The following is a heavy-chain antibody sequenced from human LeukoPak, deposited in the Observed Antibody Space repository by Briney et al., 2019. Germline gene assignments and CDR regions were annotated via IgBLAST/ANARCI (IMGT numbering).Heavy chain of an antibody. J-gene: IGHJ4*02. CDR1: GFTFSNYW. CDR3: ARDRKSGESSEIDF. D-gene: IGHD3-10*01. CDR2: INRDGSTT. V-gene: IGHV3-74*01. Sequence: GGCLRLSCAASGFTFSNYWVHWVRQAPGKGLVWVSRINRDGSTTNYADSVKGRFTVSRDNAKNTLNLQMNSLRAEDTAVYYCARDRKSGESSEIDFWGQGTLVTVSS.